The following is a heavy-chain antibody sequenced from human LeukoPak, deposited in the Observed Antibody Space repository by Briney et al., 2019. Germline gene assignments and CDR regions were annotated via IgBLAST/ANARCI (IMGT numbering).Heavy chain of an antibody. V-gene: IGHV3-23*01. CDR1: GFTFSSYA. J-gene: IGHJ4*02. CDR2: ISGSGGST. CDR3: AKDRYFYDSSEAY. Sequence: GGSLRLPCAASGFTFSSYAMSWVRQAPGKGLEWVSAISGSGGSTYYADSVKGRFTISRDNSKNTLYLQMNSLRAEDTAVYYCAKDRYFYDSSEAYWGQGTLVTVSS. D-gene: IGHD3-22*01.